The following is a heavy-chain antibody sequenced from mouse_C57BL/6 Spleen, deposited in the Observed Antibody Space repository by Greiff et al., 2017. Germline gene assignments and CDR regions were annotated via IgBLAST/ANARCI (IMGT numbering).Heavy chain of an antibody. CDR1: GYAFSSSW. CDR3: ARGGDYARCAD. D-gene: IGHD2-4*01. J-gene: IGHJ3*01. V-gene: IGHV1-82*01. Sequence: QVQLQQSGPELVKPGASVKISCKASGYAFSSSWMNWVKQRPGKGLEWIGRIYPGDGDTNYNGKFKGKATLTADKSSSTAYMQLSSLTSEDSAVYFCARGGDYARCADWGQGTLVTVSA. CDR2: IYPGDGDT.